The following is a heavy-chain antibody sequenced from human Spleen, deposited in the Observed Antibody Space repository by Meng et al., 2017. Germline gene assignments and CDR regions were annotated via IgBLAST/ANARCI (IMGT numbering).Heavy chain of an antibody. CDR2: VSGGGGIT. D-gene: IGHD5-12*01. CDR1: GYSFKSSA. J-gene: IGHJ4*02. Sequence: GESLKISCVASGYSFKSSAMSWVRQAPGKGLEWVSAVSGGGGITYYPDSVKGRFTISRDNSKNTLYLQMNSLRPEDTAVYYCAKDYRYGGYTASLYFESWGQGTLVTVSS. CDR3: AKDYRYGGYTASLYFES. V-gene: IGHV3-23*01.